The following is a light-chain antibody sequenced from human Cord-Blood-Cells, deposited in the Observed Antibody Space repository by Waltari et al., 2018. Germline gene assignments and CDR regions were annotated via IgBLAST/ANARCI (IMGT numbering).Light chain of an antibody. CDR2: EVS. CDR1: SSDAGGYNL. Sequence: QSALTQPASVSGSPGQSITISCTGTSSDAGGYNLVPWYQQHPGKAPKLMICEVSNRPSGVSNRFSGSKSGNTASLTISGLQAEDEADYYCSSYTSSSTLVFGGGTKLTVL. CDR3: SSYTSSSTLV. V-gene: IGLV2-14*01. J-gene: IGLJ3*02.